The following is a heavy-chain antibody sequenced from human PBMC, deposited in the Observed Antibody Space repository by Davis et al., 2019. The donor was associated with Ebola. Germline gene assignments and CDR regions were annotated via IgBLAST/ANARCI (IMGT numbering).Heavy chain of an antibody. V-gene: IGHV3-11*01. D-gene: IGHD3-10*01. CDR3: AKAGYGSGSYYYFDY. Sequence: GESLKISCAASGFTFSDYYMSWIRQAPGKGLEWVSYISSSGSTIYYADSVKGRFSISRDNSKNTLYLQMNSLRAEDTAVYYCAKAGYGSGSYYYFDYWGQGTLVTVSS. CDR1: GFTFSDYY. CDR2: ISSSGSTI. J-gene: IGHJ4*02.